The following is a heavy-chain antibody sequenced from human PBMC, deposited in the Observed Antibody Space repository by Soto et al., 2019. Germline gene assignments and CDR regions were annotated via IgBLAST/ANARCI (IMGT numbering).Heavy chain of an antibody. CDR1: GFTFSSYW. V-gene: IGHV3-74*01. CDR2: INSDGSST. Sequence: GESLKISCAASGFTFSSYWMHWVRQAPGKGLVWVSRINSDGSSTSYADSVKGRFTISRDNAKNTLYLQMNSLRAEDTAVYYCARDLLDYYYYMDVWGKGTTVTVSS. D-gene: IGHD2-15*01. J-gene: IGHJ6*03. CDR3: ARDLLDYYYYMDV.